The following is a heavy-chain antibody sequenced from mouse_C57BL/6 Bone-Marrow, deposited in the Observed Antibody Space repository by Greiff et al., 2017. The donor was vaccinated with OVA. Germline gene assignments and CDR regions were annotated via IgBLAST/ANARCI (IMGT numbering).Heavy chain of an antibody. CDR1: GYTFTSYW. V-gene: IGHV1-74*01. J-gene: IGHJ3*01. Sequence: QVQLKQPGAELVKPGASVKVSCKASGYTFTSYWMHWVKQRPGQGLEWIGRIHPSDSDTNYNQKFKGKATLTVDKSSSTAYMQLSSLTSEDSAVYYCAISTYSNLFAYWGQGTLVTVSA. CDR2: IHPSDSDT. CDR3: AISTYSNLFAY. D-gene: IGHD2-5*01.